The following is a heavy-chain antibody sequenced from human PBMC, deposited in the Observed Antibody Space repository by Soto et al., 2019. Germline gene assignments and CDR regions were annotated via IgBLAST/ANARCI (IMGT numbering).Heavy chain of an antibody. J-gene: IGHJ4*02. Sequence: QVQLVESGGGVVQPGRSLRLSCAASGFTFSSYAMHWVRQAPGKGLEWVAVISYDGSNKYYADSVKGRFTISRDNSKNTLYLQMNSLRAEDTAVYYCARDKTNWGQVVVAATGVLDYWGQGTLVTVSS. CDR3: ARDKTNWGQVVVAATGVLDY. CDR2: ISYDGSNK. V-gene: IGHV3-30-3*01. CDR1: GFTFSSYA. D-gene: IGHD2-15*01.